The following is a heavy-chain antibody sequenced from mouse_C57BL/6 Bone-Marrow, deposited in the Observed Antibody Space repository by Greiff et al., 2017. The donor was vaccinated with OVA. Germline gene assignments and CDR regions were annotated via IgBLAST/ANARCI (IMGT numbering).Heavy chain of an antibody. V-gene: IGHV5-6*01. CDR2: ISSGGSYT. CDR3: ARHWGYYAMDY. J-gene: IGHJ4*01. CDR1: GFTFSSYG. Sequence: EVNLVESGGDLVKPGGSLKLSCAASGFTFSSYGMSWVRQTPDKRLEWVATISSGGSYTYYPDSVKGRFTISRDNAKNTLYLQMSSLKSEDTAMYYCARHWGYYAMDYWGQGTSVTVSS.